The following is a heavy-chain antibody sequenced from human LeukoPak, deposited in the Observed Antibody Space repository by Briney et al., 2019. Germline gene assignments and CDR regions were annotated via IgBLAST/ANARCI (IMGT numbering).Heavy chain of an antibody. CDR3: ARLGDYDCSGYYFDY. CDR1: GGSISSSSYY. Sequence: SETLSLTCTVSGGSISSSSYYWDWIRQPPGKGLEWIGSIYYSGSTYYNPSLKSRLTISVDTSKNQFSLKLSSVTAADTAVYFCARLGDYDCSGYYFDYWRQGTLVTVSS. CDR2: IYYSGST. J-gene: IGHJ4*02. D-gene: IGHD3-22*01. V-gene: IGHV4-39*01.